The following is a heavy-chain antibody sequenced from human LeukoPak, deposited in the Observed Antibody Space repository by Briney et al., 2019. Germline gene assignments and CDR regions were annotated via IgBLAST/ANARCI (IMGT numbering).Heavy chain of an antibody. J-gene: IGHJ6*03. Sequence: SETLSLTCTVSGGSISSYYWSWIRQPAGKGLEWIGRIYTSGSTNYNPSLKTRVTMSVDTSKNQFSLKLSSVTAADTAVYYCARGRYYYTSGSYVFYMDVWGKGTTVTISS. CDR2: IYTSGST. V-gene: IGHV4-4*07. CDR1: GGSISSYY. D-gene: IGHD3-10*01. CDR3: ARGRYYYTSGSYVFYMDV.